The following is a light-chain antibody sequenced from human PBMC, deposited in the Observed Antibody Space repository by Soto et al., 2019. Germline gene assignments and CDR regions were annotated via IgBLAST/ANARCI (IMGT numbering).Light chain of an antibody. CDR1: QRVLYSSNTKNY. J-gene: IGKJ1*01. V-gene: IGKV4-1*01. CDR2: WAS. Sequence: IVMTQSPESLAVSLGERATINCKSSQRVLYSSNTKNYLAWYQQKPGQSPKLLIYWASTRESGVPDRFSGSGSGTDFTLTISSLQAEDVAVYYCQQYYSTPWTFGQGTKVEI. CDR3: QQYYSTPWT.